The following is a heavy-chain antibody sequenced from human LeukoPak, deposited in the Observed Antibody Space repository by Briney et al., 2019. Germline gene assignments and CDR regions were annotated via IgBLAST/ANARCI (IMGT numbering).Heavy chain of an antibody. Sequence: ASVKVSCKASGGTFSSYAISWVRQAPGQGLEWMGWISAYNGNANYAQKLQGRVTMTTDTSTSTAYMELRSLRSEDTAVYYCARASTMVRGVIEYYFDYWGQGTLVTVSS. CDR2: ISAYNGNA. CDR3: ARASTMVRGVIEYYFDY. V-gene: IGHV1-18*01. J-gene: IGHJ4*02. CDR1: GGTFSSYA. D-gene: IGHD3-10*01.